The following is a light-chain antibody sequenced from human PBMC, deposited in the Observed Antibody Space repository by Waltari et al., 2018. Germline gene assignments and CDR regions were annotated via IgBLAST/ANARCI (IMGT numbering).Light chain of an antibody. CDR2: DAS. V-gene: IGKV3-11*01. Sequence: EVVLTQSPATLSLSPGERATLSCRARQSVSAYLAWYQQKPGQAPRLLIYDASNRATGIPARFSGSGSGTDFTLTISSLEPEDFAVYYCHQRTSWPLTFGGGTKVEIK. J-gene: IGKJ4*01. CDR1: QSVSAY. CDR3: HQRTSWPLT.